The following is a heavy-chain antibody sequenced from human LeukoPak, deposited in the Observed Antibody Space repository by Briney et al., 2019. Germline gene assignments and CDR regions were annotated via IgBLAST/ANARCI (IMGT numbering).Heavy chain of an antibody. CDR2: IKQDGSEK. V-gene: IGHV3-7*01. CDR1: GFTFSSYW. D-gene: IGHD4-17*01. CDR3: ARVITVYNDYEEVAESFQH. J-gene: IGHJ1*01. Sequence: GGSLRLSCVASGFTFSSYWMSWVRQAPGKGLEWVANIKQDGSEKYYVDSMEGRFTISRDNAKNSLYLQMNSLRAEDTAVYFCARVITVYNDYEEVAESFQHWGQGTLVTVSS.